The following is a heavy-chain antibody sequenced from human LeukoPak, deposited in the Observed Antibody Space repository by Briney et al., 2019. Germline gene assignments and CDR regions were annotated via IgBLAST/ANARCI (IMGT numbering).Heavy chain of an antibody. D-gene: IGHD4-17*01. CDR3: ARDQWLMNQGYGDHWHYFDY. CDR2: IRYDGSNK. J-gene: IGHJ4*02. CDR1: GFTFSSYG. Sequence: GGSLRLSCAASGFTFSSYGMHWVRQAPGKGLEWVAFIRYDGSNKYYADSVKGRFTISRDNSKNTLYLQMNSLRAEDTAVYYCARDQWLMNQGYGDHWHYFDYWGQGTLVTVSS. V-gene: IGHV3-30*02.